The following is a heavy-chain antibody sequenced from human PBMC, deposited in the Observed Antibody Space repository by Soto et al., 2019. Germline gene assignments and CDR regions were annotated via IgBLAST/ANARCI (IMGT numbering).Heavy chain of an antibody. V-gene: IGHV3-11*01. CDR3: ARDTHEDYGGTTFDY. CDR2: ISNSGNTI. Sequence: QVQLVESGGDLVKPGGSLRLSCAASGFTFSDYYMSWLRQAPGKGLEWVSYISNSGNTIYYADSVKGRFTISRDNAKNSLYMQMNSLRPEDTAVYYCARDTHEDYGGTTFDYWGQGTLGTVAS. J-gene: IGHJ4*02. CDR1: GFTFSDYY. D-gene: IGHD4-17*01.